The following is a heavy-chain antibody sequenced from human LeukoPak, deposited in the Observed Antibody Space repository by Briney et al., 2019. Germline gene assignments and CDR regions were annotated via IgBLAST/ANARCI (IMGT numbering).Heavy chain of an antibody. Sequence: GGSLRLSCAASGFTFGSYAMSWVRQAPGKGLEWVSAISGSGGSTYYADSVKGRFTISRDNSKNTLYLQMNSLRAEDTAVYYCAKAPWGDYVPDFDYWGQGTLVTVSS. D-gene: IGHD4-17*01. CDR3: AKAPWGDYVPDFDY. CDR2: ISGSGGST. CDR1: GFTFGSYA. V-gene: IGHV3-23*01. J-gene: IGHJ4*02.